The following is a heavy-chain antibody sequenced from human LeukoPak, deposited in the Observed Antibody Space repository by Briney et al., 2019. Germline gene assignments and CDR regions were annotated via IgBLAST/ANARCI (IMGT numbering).Heavy chain of an antibody. CDR3: STRIYDILTGPPDAFDI. CDR1: GFTFSNYW. Sequence: GGSLRLSCAASGFTFSNYWMSWVRQAPGKGLEWVATIKQDGSEKYYVDSVKGRFTISRDNAKNSLFLQMNSLRAEDTAVYYCSTRIYDILTGPPDAFDIWGQGTMVTVSS. V-gene: IGHV3-7*05. CDR2: IKQDGSEK. D-gene: IGHD3-9*01. J-gene: IGHJ3*02.